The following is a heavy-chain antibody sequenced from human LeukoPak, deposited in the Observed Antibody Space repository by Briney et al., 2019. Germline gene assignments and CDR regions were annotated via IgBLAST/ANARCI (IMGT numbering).Heavy chain of an antibody. CDR1: GFTVSSNY. Sequence: GGSLRLSCAASGFTVSSNYMSWVRQAPGKGLEWVSVIYSGGSTYYADSVKGRFTISRDNSKNTLYLQMNSLRAEDTAVYYCTKDSPRRADYWGQGTLVTVSS. D-gene: IGHD1-14*01. V-gene: IGHV3-53*01. CDR3: TKDSPRRADY. CDR2: IYSGGST. J-gene: IGHJ4*02.